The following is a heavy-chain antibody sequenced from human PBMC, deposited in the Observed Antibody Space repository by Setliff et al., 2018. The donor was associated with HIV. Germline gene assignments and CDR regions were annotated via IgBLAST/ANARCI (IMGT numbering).Heavy chain of an antibody. V-gene: IGHV4-39*01. CDR3: ARNTRAGDFDY. D-gene: IGHD3-10*01. Sequence: PSETLSLTCTVSGVSFGSSDYYRAWIRQPPGKGLEWIGSFYYSGSTYSNPSLKSRVTISVDTSKNQFSLRLTSVTAADTAVYYCARNTRAGDFDYWGQGTLVTVSS. CDR1: GVSFGSSDYY. J-gene: IGHJ4*02. CDR2: FYYSGST.